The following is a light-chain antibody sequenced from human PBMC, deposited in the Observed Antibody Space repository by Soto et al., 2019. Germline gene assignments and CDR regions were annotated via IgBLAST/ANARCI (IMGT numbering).Light chain of an antibody. CDR2: AAS. Sequence: DVQMTQNTSTQCRAVGDRVSITCRASQTISSWLAWYQQKPGKAPKLLIYAASTLQSGVPSRFSGSGSGTDFTLTISCLLSEDFATYYCQQYYSYPRTFGQGTKVAIK. J-gene: IGKJ1*01. CDR3: QQYYSYPRT. CDR1: QTISSW. V-gene: IGKV1-5*01.